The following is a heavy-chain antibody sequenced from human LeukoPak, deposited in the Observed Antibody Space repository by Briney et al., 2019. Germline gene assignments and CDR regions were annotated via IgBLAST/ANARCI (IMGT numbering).Heavy chain of an antibody. V-gene: IGHV4-31*03. J-gene: IGHJ5*02. CDR1: GGSISSGGYY. Sequence: PSQTLSLTCTVSGGSISSGGYYWSWIRQHPGKGLEWIGYIYYSGSTYYNPSLKRRVTISVDTSKNQFSLKLSSVIVADTAVYYCARSGSYSYSFDPWGQGTLVTVSS. CDR3: ARSGSYSYSFDP. CDR2: IYYSGST. D-gene: IGHD1-26*01.